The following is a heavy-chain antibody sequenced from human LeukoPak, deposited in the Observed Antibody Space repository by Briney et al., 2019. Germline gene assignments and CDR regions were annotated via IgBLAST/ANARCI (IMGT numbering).Heavy chain of an antibody. CDR2: IKQDGSEK. D-gene: IGHD6-19*01. Sequence: GGSLRLSCAASGFTFSSYWMSWVRQAPGKGLEWVANIKQDGSEKYYVDPVKGRFTISRDNAKNSLYLQMNSLRAEDTAVYYCARVVGKQWLVYYYYYGMDVWGQGTTVTVSS. CDR3: ARVVGKQWLVYYYYYGMDV. V-gene: IGHV3-7*05. J-gene: IGHJ6*02. CDR1: GFTFSSYW.